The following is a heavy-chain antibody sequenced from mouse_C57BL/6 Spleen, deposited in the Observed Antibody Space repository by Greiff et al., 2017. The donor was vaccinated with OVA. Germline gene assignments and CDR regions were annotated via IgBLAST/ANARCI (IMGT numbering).Heavy chain of an antibody. Sequence: VQLKESGGDLVKPGGSLKLSCAASGFTFSSYGMSWVRQTPDKRLEWVATISSGGSYTYYPDSVKGRFTISRDNAKNTLYLQMSSLKSEDTAMYYCASSMRVYFDYWGQGTTLTVSS. V-gene: IGHV5-6*01. CDR3: ASSMRVYFDY. CDR1: GFTFSSYG. J-gene: IGHJ2*01. D-gene: IGHD2-3*01. CDR2: ISSGGSYT.